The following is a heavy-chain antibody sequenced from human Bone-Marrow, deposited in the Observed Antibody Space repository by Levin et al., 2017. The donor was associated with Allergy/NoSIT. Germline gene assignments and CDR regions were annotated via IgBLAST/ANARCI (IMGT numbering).Heavy chain of an antibody. D-gene: IGHD3-22*01. V-gene: IGHV3-30-3*01. J-gene: IGHJ4*02. CDR3: VRGRGDSSGYDFVFDY. Sequence: PGESLKISCADSGFAFSTYAMHWVRQAPGKGLHWVAVISNDGIKEYYADSVKGRFTISRDNSKNTLYLQMNTLRPEDTAVYYCVRGRGDSSGYDFVFDYWGQGTLVTVSS. CDR1: GFAFSTYA. CDR2: ISNDGIKE.